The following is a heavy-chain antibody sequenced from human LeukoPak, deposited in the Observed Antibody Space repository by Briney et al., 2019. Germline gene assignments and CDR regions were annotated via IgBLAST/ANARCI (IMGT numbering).Heavy chain of an antibody. CDR1: GFTFSSYW. V-gene: IGHV3-7*02. CDR3: ASFGSSWYGAFDI. J-gene: IGHJ3*02. D-gene: IGHD6-13*01. Sequence: GGSLRLSCAASGFTFSSYWMSWVRQAPGKGLEWVANIKEDGSEKYYVDSVKGRFTISRDNAKNSLYLRMNSLGAEDTAVYYCASFGSSWYGAFDIWGQGTVVTVSS. CDR2: IKEDGSEK.